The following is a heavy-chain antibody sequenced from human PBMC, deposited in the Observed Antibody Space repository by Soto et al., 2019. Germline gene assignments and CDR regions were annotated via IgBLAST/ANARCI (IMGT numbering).Heavy chain of an antibody. CDR3: ARAYSGRLPRRADYYFAMDV. CDR2: IGAADDP. J-gene: IGHJ6*02. D-gene: IGHD2-21*01. CDR1: GFTSSAYD. Sequence: PGGSLRLSCAASGFTSSAYDMHRVRQATGKGLEWVSAIGAADDPYYLGSVKGRFTISRENARNSFYLQMNNLRAGDTAVYYCARAYSGRLPRRADYYFAMDVWGQGTTVTVSS. V-gene: IGHV3-13*05.